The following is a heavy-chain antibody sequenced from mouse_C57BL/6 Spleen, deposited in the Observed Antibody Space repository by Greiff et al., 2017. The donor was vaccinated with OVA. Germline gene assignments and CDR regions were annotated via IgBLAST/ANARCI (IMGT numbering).Heavy chain of an antibody. CDR3: AREEDGPMDY. V-gene: IGHV1-81*01. CDR1: GYTFTSYG. D-gene: IGHD2-3*01. J-gene: IGHJ4*01. CDR2: IYPRSGNT. Sequence: VKLMESGAELARPGASVKLSCKASGYTFTSYGISWVKQRTGQGLEWIGEIYPRSGNTYYNEKFKGKATLTADKSSSTAYMELRSLTSEDSAVYFCAREEDGPMDYWGQGTSVTVSS.